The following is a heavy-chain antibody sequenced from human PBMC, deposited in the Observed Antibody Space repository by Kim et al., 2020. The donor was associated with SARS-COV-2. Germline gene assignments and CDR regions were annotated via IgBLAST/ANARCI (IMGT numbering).Heavy chain of an antibody. CDR2: ISYDGSNK. J-gene: IGHJ4*02. Sequence: GGSLRLSCAASGFTFSSYGMHWVRQAPGKGLEWVAVISYDGSNKYYADSVKGRFTISRDNSKNTLYLQMNSLRAEDTAVYYCARDPRRQDIVVVPAAFDYWGQGTLFTVSS. CDR3: ARDPRRQDIVVVPAAFDY. V-gene: IGHV3-33*05. D-gene: IGHD2-2*01. CDR1: GFTFSSYG.